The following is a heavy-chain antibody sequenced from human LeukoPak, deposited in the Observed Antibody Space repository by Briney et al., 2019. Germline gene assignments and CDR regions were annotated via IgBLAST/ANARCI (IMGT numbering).Heavy chain of an antibody. CDR1: GFTFSSYA. CDR3: TTEDGIVGAY. CDR2: ISGSGGST. V-gene: IGHV3-23*01. D-gene: IGHD1-26*01. J-gene: IGHJ4*02. Sequence: TGGSLRLSCAASGFTFSSYAMSWVRQAPGKGLEWVSAISGSGGSTYYADSVKGRFTISRDNSKNTLYLQMHSLRAEDTAVYYCTTEDGIVGAYWGQGTLVTVSS.